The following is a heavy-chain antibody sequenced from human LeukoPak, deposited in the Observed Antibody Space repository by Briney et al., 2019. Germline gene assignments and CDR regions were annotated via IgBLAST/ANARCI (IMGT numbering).Heavy chain of an antibody. CDR3: AKVLPLTFYYMDV. Sequence: GGSLRLSCVASGVTFGTYGLHWVRQAPGKGLEWVAFIRFDGGDKYYADSVKGRFTVSRDNSKNTLYLQMNSLRIEDTVMYYCAKVLPLTFYYMDVWGKGTTVTVCS. CDR2: IRFDGGDK. V-gene: IGHV3-30*02. J-gene: IGHJ6*03. D-gene: IGHD4/OR15-4a*01. CDR1: GVTFGTYG.